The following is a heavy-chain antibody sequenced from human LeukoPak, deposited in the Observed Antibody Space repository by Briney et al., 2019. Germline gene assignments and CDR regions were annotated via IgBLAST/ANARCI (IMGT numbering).Heavy chain of an antibody. D-gene: IGHD6-19*01. Sequence: PGGSLRLPCVASGFTVSTNYMNWVRQAPGKGLEWVSVIYSGGSTYYADSVKGRFTISRDNSKNTLYLQMNSLRAGDTAVYYCARRGRGAVANGHWYFDLWGRGTLVTVSS. V-gene: IGHV3-66*04. CDR1: GFTVSTNY. CDR2: IYSGGST. CDR3: ARRGRGAVANGHWYFDL. J-gene: IGHJ2*01.